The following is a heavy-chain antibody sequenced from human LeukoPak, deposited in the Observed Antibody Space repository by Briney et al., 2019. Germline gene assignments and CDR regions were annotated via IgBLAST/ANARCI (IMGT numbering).Heavy chain of an antibody. J-gene: IGHJ5*01. D-gene: IGHD5-24*01. Sequence: PSETLSLTCAVYGGSFSGYYWSWIRQPPGKGLEWIGEINHSGSTNYNPSLKSRVTISVDTSKNQFSLKLSSVTAADTAVYYCARTPRNGHIESWGQGALVTVSS. CDR1: GGSFSGYY. V-gene: IGHV4-34*01. CDR3: ARTPRNGHIES. CDR2: INHSGST.